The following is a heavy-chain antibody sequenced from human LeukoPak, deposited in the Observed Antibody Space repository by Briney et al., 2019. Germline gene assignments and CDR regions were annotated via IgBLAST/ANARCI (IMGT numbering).Heavy chain of an antibody. CDR1: GFTFTSSA. Sequence: SVKLSCKASGFTFTSSAMQCVRQARGQRLGWIGWIVVGSGNTNYAQKFQERVTITRDMSTSTAYLELSSLRSEDPAVYYCAAEDYYDSSGHYRPFDYWGQGTLVTVSS. J-gene: IGHJ4*02. D-gene: IGHD3-22*01. V-gene: IGHV1-58*02. CDR2: IVVGSGNT. CDR3: AAEDYYDSSGHYRPFDY.